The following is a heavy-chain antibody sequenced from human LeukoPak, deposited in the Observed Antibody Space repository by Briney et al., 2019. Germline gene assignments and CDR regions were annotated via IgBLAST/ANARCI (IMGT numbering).Heavy chain of an antibody. CDR3: ARDHNEVPAAITAY. J-gene: IGHJ4*02. Sequence: PGGSLRLSCAASGFTFSSYGMHWVRQAPGKGLEWVAFIRYDGSNKYYADSVKGRFTISRDNSKNTLYLQMNSLRAEDTAVYYCARDHNEVPAAITAYWGQGTLVTVSS. D-gene: IGHD2-2*01. CDR2: IRYDGSNK. CDR1: GFTFSSYG. V-gene: IGHV3-30*02.